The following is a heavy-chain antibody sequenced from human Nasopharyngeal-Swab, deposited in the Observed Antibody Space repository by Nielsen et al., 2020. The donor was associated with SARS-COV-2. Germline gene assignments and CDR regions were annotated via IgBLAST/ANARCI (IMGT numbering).Heavy chain of an antibody. CDR2: ISGSGGST. Sequence: GESLKISCAASGFTFSSYAMHWVRQAPGKRLQWVSAISGSGGSTYYADSVKGRFTISRDNSKNTLYLQMNSLRAEDTAVYYCAKEYSSSWYRTWFDPWGQGTLVTVSS. D-gene: IGHD6-13*01. J-gene: IGHJ5*02. V-gene: IGHV3-23*01. CDR1: GFTFSSYA. CDR3: AKEYSSSWYRTWFDP.